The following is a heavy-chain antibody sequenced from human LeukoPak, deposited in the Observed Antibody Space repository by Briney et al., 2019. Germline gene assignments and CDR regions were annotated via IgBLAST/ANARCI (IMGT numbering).Heavy chain of an antibody. J-gene: IGHJ6*03. Sequence: SQTLPLTCTVSGGSISSGSYYWSWIRQPAGKGLEWIGRIYTSGSTNYNPSLKSRVTISVDTSKNQFSLKLSSVTAADTAVYYCARGIVVVPAAGGFDYYYYMDVWGKGTTVTVSS. CDR2: IYTSGST. V-gene: IGHV4-61*02. CDR3: ARGIVVVPAAGGFDYYYYMDV. D-gene: IGHD2-2*01. CDR1: GGSISSGSYY.